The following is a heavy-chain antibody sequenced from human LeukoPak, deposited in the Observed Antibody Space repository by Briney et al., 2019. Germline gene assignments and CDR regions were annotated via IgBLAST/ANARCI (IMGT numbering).Heavy chain of an antibody. Sequence: APVKVSCKASGYTFTSYAMHWVRQAPGQRLEWMGWISAYNGNTNYAQKLQGRVTMTTDTSTSTAYMELRSLRSDDTAVYYCARRDCSGGSCYTGIDYWGQGTLVTVSS. J-gene: IGHJ4*02. CDR2: ISAYNGNT. D-gene: IGHD2-15*01. CDR1: GYTFTSYA. CDR3: ARRDCSGGSCYTGIDY. V-gene: IGHV1-18*01.